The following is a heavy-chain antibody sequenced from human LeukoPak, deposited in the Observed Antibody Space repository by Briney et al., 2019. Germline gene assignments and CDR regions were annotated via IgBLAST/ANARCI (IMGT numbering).Heavy chain of an antibody. Sequence: GGSLRLSCAASGFPFSSYAMSWVRQAPGKGLEWVANIKQDGSEKYYVDSVKGRFTISRDNAKNSLYLQMNSLRAEDTAVYYCAREGKRVYDSSGYPFDYWGQGTLVTVSS. CDR3: AREGKRVYDSSGYPFDY. D-gene: IGHD3-22*01. J-gene: IGHJ4*02. V-gene: IGHV3-7*01. CDR1: GFPFSSYA. CDR2: IKQDGSEK.